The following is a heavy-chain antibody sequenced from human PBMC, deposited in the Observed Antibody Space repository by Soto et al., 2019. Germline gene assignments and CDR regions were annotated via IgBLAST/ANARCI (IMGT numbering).Heavy chain of an antibody. CDR2: INAGNGNT. Sequence: QVQLVQSGAEVKKPGASVKVSCKASGYTFTSYAMHWVRQAPGQRLEWMGWINAGNGNTKYSQKSQGRVTITRDTSASTAYMELSSLRTEDTAVYYCARILVGATPADYWGQGTLVTVSS. CDR3: ARILVGATPADY. CDR1: GYTFTSYA. D-gene: IGHD1-26*01. J-gene: IGHJ4*02. V-gene: IGHV1-3*01.